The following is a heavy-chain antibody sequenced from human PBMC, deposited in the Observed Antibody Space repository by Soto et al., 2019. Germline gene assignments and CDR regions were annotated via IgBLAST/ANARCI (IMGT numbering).Heavy chain of an antibody. V-gene: IGHV1-8*01. Sequence: QAQLVQSGAEVKSPGASVTVSCKSSGYSFTSYDIHWVRQAAGQGLEWMGRMNPNSGYTAYAQKFQGRVTMTRDTSKRTAFLDLSTLRSEDAAVYFCARAPRQLGKAFDVWGQGTLLIVSS. CDR1: GYSFTSYD. D-gene: IGHD7-27*01. J-gene: IGHJ3*01. CDR3: ARAPRQLGKAFDV. CDR2: MNPNSGYT.